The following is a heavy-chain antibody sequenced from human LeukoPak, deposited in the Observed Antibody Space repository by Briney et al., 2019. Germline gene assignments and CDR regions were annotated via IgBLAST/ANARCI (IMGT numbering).Heavy chain of an antibody. D-gene: IGHD6-13*01. CDR3: ARLRYSSSVDY. V-gene: IGHV4-59*08. J-gene: IGHJ4*02. Sequence: SETLSLTCTVSGGSISSYYWSWIRQPPGKGLEWIGYIYYSGSTNYNPSLKSRVTISVDTSKNQFSLKLSSVTAADTAVYYCARLRYSSSVDYWGQGTLSPSPQ. CDR1: GGSISSYY. CDR2: IYYSGST.